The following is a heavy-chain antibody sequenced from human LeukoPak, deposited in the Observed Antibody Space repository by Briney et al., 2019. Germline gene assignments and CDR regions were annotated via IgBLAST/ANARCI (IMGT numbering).Heavy chain of an antibody. CDR2: IIPIFGTA. D-gene: IGHD6-13*01. Sequence: SVKVSCKASGGTFSSYAISWVRQAPGQGLEWMGGIIPIFGTANYAQKFQGRVTITADESTSTAYMELSSLRSEDTAVYYCARDPSRGIAAAGYFDYWGQGTLVTVSS. CDR3: ARDPSRGIAAAGYFDY. J-gene: IGHJ4*02. CDR1: GGTFSSYA. V-gene: IGHV1-69*13.